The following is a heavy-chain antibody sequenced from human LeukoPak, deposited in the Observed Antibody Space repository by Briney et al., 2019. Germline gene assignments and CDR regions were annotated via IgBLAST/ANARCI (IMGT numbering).Heavy chain of an antibody. CDR1: GFTFSTYG. J-gene: IGHJ3*01. CDR2: IRYDGTHK. D-gene: IGHD3-16*01. Sequence: GGSLRLSCAASGFTFSTYGMHWVRQAPGKGLGWVAFIRYDGTHKYYSDSVRGRFTISRDNSKNTLYLQMNSLKSEDTAAYYCANEAFMSETDAFDFWGQGTVVTVSS. CDR3: ANEAFMSETDAFDF. V-gene: IGHV3-30*02.